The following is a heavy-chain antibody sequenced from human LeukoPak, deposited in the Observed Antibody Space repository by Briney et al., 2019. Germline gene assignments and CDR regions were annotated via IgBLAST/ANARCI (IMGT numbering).Heavy chain of an antibody. Sequence: ASVKVSCKASGGTFSNYAINWVRQAPGQGLEWMGGIIPIFGTANYAQKFQGRVTITADKSTSTVYMELNSLKSEDTAVYYCARGWDYDSGGRPTAYVYWGQGTLVTVSP. CDR3: ARGWDYDSGGRPTAYVY. CDR2: IIPIFGTA. CDR1: GGTFSNYA. D-gene: IGHD3-22*01. J-gene: IGHJ4*02. V-gene: IGHV1-69*06.